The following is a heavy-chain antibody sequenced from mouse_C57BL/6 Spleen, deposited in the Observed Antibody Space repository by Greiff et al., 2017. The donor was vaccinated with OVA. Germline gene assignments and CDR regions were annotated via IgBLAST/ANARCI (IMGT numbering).Heavy chain of an antibody. V-gene: IGHV1-80*01. CDR2: IYPGDGDT. CDR1: GYAFSSYW. Sequence: QVQLKESGAELVKPGASVKISCKASGYAFSSYWMNWVKQRPGKGLEWIGQIYPGDGDTNYNGKFKGKATLTADKSSSTAYMQLSSLTSEDSAVYFCARDYYGKDYFDYWGQGTTLTVSS. D-gene: IGHD2-1*01. CDR3: ARDYYGKDYFDY. J-gene: IGHJ2*01.